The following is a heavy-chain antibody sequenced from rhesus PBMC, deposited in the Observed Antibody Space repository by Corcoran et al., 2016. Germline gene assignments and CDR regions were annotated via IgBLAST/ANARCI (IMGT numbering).Heavy chain of an antibody. CDR3: AAEFSSGWS. Sequence: QEQLVQSGAEVKKPGASVKVSCKASGYIFTSYVISWLRQAPGQGVGWRGGIPRGYESTSYAQNFQGRVTITADMSTSTVYMELISLRSEDMAVYYCAAEFSSGWSWGQGVLVTVSS. D-gene: IGHD6S26*01. V-gene: IGHV1-70*01. CDR2: IPRGYEST. CDR1: GYIFTSYV. J-gene: IGHJ4*01.